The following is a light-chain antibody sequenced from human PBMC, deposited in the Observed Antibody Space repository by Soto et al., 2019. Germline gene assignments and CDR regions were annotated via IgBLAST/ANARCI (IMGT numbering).Light chain of an antibody. Sequence: EIVLTQSPATLSSFPGDRVTHSFRASQAVNTRLAWYQHKPGQAPRLLIYLTSNRAAGIPARFSGSGSGTDFTLTISRLEPEDFAVYYCQQYGSSGTFGQGTKVDIK. V-gene: IGKV3-20*01. CDR3: QQYGSSGT. CDR1: QAVNTR. J-gene: IGKJ1*01. CDR2: LTS.